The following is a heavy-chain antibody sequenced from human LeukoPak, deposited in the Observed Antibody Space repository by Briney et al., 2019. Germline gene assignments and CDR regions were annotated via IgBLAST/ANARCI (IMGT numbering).Heavy chain of an antibody. V-gene: IGHV3-30*18. CDR1: GLTFSFYG. Sequence: GGSLRLSCAASGLTFSFYGMHWVRQAPGKGLEWVADISSDGSNKYYADSVRGRFTISRDNSKNTLSLQMNNLRVEDTAVYYCAQDGFCSGGKYHPLHFNDWGQGTLVTVSS. CDR2: ISSDGSNK. J-gene: IGHJ4*02. CDR3: AQDGFCSGGKYHPLHFND. D-gene: IGHD2-15*01.